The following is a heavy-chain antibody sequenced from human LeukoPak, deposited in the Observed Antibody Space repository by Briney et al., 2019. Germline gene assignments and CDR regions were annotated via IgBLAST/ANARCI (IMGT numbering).Heavy chain of an antibody. CDR2: IYHSGST. CDR3: ASTGGYSYPNDMDV. D-gene: IGHD5-18*01. Sequence: SGTLSLTCAVSGGSISSSNWWSWVRQPPGKGLEWIGEIYHSGSTNYNPSLKSRVTISVDKSKNQFSLKLSSVTAADTAVYYCASTGGYSYPNDMDVWGKGTTVTVSS. V-gene: IGHV4-4*02. CDR1: GGSISSSNW. J-gene: IGHJ6*04.